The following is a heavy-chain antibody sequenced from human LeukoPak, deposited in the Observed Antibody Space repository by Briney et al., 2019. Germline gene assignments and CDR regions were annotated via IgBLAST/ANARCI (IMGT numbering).Heavy chain of an antibody. J-gene: IGHJ4*02. V-gene: IGHV3-21*04. CDR1: GFTFSTHN. CDR3: AKGGDFWSGYCDFDY. Sequence: GGSLRLSCAVSGFTFSTHNMNWVRQAPGKGLEWVSSISSTGTDINYADSVKGRFTISRDNAKNSLYLQMNSLRAEDTAVYYCAKGGDFWSGYCDFDYWGQGTLVTVSS. CDR2: ISSTGTDI. D-gene: IGHD3-3*01.